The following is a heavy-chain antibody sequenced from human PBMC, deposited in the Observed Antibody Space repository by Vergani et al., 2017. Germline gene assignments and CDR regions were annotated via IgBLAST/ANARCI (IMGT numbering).Heavy chain of an antibody. Sequence: QLQLQESGSGLVKPSQTLSLTCAVSGGSISSGGYSWSWIRQPPGKGLEWIGYIYHSGSTYYNPSLKSRVTISVDRSKNQFSLKLSSVTAADTAVYYCARGLLTMVRGVPRYGMDVWGQGTTVTVSS. J-gene: IGHJ6*02. CDR1: GGSISSGGYS. CDR3: ARGLLTMVRGVPRYGMDV. V-gene: IGHV4-30-2*01. D-gene: IGHD3-10*01. CDR2: IYHSGST.